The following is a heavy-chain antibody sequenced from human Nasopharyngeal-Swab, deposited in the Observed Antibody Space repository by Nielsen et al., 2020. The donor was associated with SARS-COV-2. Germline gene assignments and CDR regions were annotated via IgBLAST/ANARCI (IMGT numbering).Heavy chain of an antibody. D-gene: IGHD6-19*01. CDR3: ARDLLDSGWTDY. Sequence: GSLRLSCTVSGGSISAYHWSWIRQPPGKGLEWIGYIYYSGSTNYNPSLKSRVTISVDTSKNQFSLKLSSVTAADTAVYYCARDLLDSGWTDYWGQGTLVTVSS. J-gene: IGHJ4*02. CDR1: GGSISAYH. V-gene: IGHV4-59*01. CDR2: IYYSGST.